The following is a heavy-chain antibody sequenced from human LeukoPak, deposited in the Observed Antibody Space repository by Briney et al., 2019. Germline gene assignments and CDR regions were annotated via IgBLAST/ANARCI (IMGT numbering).Heavy chain of an antibody. CDR3: ARSYDSRGYYCYGMDV. Sequence: PSETLSLTCTVSGGSISSYYWSWIRQPPGKGLEWIGYIYYSGSTDYNPSLKSRVTISLDTPKNQFSLKLSSVTTADTAVYYCARSYDSRGYYCYGMDVWGQGTTVTVSS. J-gene: IGHJ6*02. CDR1: GGSISSYY. D-gene: IGHD3-22*01. CDR2: IYYSGST. V-gene: IGHV4-59*01.